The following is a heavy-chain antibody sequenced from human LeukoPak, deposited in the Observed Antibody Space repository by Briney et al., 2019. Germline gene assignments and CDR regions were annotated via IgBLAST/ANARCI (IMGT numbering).Heavy chain of an antibody. J-gene: IGHJ6*02. CDR2: IYSGGST. CDR3: AKESSSSWYYYGMDV. Sequence: GGSLRLSCAASGFTVSSNYMSWVRQAPGKGLEWVSVIYSGGSTYYADSVKGRFTISRDNSKNTLYLQMNSLRAEDTAVYYCAKESSSSWYYYGMDVWGQGTTVTVSS. CDR1: GFTVSSNY. D-gene: IGHD6-13*01. V-gene: IGHV3-53*05.